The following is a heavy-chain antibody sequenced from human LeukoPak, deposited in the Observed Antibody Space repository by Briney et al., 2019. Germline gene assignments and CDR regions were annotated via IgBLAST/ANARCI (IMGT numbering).Heavy chain of an antibody. CDR1: GFTFSSYA. CDR2: ISGSGGST. D-gene: IGHD1-26*01. V-gene: IGHV3-23*01. CDR3: GRGAGGSYYLDY. Sequence: PGGSLRLSCAASGFTFSSYAMSWVRQAPGKGLEWVSAISGSGGSTYYADSVKGRFTISRDNAKNTLYLQMNSLRDEDTAVYYCGRGAGGSYYLDYWGQGALVTVSS. J-gene: IGHJ4*02.